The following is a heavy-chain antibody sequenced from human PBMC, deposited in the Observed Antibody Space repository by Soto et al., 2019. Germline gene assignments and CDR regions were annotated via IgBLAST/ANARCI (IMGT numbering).Heavy chain of an antibody. CDR3: ARARNDGYCSGGSCYDYSWFDP. CDR2: TYYRSKWYN. J-gene: IGHJ5*02. CDR1: GDSVTSNSAA. V-gene: IGHV6-1*01. Sequence: SQTLSLTCAISGDSVTSNSAAWNWIRQSPSRGLEWLGRTYYRSKWYNDYAVSVKSRITINPDTSKNQFSLQLNSVTPEDTAVYYCARARNDGYCSGGSCYDYSWFDPWGQGTLVTVSS. D-gene: IGHD2-15*01.